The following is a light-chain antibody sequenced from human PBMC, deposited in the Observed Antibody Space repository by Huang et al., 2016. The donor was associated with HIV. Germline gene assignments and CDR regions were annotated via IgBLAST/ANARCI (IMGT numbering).Light chain of an antibody. CDR3: QQYYGIPFT. V-gene: IGKV1-NL1*01. J-gene: IGKJ3*01. CDR1: QYISNS. Sequence: IEMTQSPPSLPASVGDRVTITCRASQYISNSLSWYQQNPGQAPKLLLYGASRLESAVPSRFSGSGSATDYTLTITSLQPEDVATYYCQQYYGIPFTFGPGTKVDV. CDR2: GAS.